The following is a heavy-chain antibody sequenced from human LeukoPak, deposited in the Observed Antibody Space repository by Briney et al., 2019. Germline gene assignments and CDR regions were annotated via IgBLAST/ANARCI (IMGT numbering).Heavy chain of an antibody. CDR1: VGSISSYY. J-gene: IGHJ5*02. V-gene: IGHV4-59*08. Sequence: SETLSLTCTVSVGSISSYYWSWIRQPPGKGLEWIGYIYYSWCTNYNPSLKSRVTISVDTSKNQFSLKLSSVTAADTAVCYCARREDYGDNGWFDPWGQGTLVTVSS. D-gene: IGHD4-17*01. CDR3: ARREDYGDNGWFDP. CDR2: IYYSWCT.